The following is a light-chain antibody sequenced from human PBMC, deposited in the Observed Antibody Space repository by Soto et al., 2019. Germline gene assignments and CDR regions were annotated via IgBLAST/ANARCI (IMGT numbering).Light chain of an antibody. Sequence: DIVLTQSPCTLSLSPGETATLSCRASQSVSSSYLAWYQQKPGQAPRLLIYAASSRAAGIPDRFSGSGSGTDFTLTISSLEPEDFAVYYCQQYDNSLYTFGQGTKLEIK. CDR3: QQYDNSLYT. CDR2: AAS. V-gene: IGKV3-20*01. J-gene: IGKJ2*01. CDR1: QSVSSSY.